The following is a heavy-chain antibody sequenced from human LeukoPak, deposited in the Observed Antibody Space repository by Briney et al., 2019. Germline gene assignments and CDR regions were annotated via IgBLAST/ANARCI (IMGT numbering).Heavy chain of an antibody. V-gene: IGHV1-3*03. CDR3: ARGRTVVTPFWFDP. D-gene: IGHD4-23*01. CDR2: INAGNGNT. CDR1: GYTFTGYC. J-gene: IGHJ5*02. Sequence: ASVKVSCKASGYTFTGYCMHWVRQAPGQRLEWMGWINAGNGNTKYSQEFQGRVTITRDTSASTAYMELSSLRSEDMAVYYCARGRTVVTPFWFDPWGQGTLVTVSS.